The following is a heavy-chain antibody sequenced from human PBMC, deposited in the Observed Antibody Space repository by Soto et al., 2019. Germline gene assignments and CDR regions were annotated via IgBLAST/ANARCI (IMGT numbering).Heavy chain of an antibody. CDR3: ARPLMAAPIGGAFDI. CDR2: IYSGGST. Sequence: EVQLVESVGGLIQPGGSLRLSCAASGFTVSSNYMSWVRQAPGKGLEWVSVIYSGGSTYYADSVKGRFTISRDNSKNTLYLQMNSLRAEDTAVYYCARPLMAAPIGGAFDIWGQGTMVTVSS. J-gene: IGHJ3*02. CDR1: GFTVSSNY. D-gene: IGHD3-10*01. V-gene: IGHV3-53*01.